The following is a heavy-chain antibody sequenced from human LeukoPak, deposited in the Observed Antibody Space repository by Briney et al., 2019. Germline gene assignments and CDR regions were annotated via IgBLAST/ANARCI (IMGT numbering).Heavy chain of an antibody. CDR2: ISATGGSP. Sequence: PGGSLRLSCGASGFTFSTYAMTWVRQAPGKGREWVSAISATGGSPYYADSVKGRFTISRDNSKNTIYLQLNSLRPEDTAMYYCAREGVQTTVDAFDIWGLGTMVIVSS. CDR1: GFTFSTYA. J-gene: IGHJ3*02. V-gene: IGHV3-23*01. D-gene: IGHD4-17*01. CDR3: AREGVQTTVDAFDI.